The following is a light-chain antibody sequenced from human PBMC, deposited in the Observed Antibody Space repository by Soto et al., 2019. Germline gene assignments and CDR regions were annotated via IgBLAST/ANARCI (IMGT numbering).Light chain of an antibody. J-gene: IGKJ4*01. CDR2: AAS. CDR1: QDIRSF. Sequence: DIHLTQSPSFLSTSVGDRVTITCRASQDIRSFLAWYQQKPGKAPKLLIYAASALQTGVPSRFSGSGSGTEFTLTISSLQPEDFATYYRQQLNSYPLTFGGGTKLDIK. CDR3: QQLNSYPLT. V-gene: IGKV1-9*01.